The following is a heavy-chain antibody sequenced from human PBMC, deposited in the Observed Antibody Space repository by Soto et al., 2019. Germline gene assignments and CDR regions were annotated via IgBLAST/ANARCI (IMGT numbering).Heavy chain of an antibody. CDR1: GGSFSRYY. Sequence: SVTLSVTWVVYGGSFSRYYWIWIRQPPGKGLEWIGEINHSGSTNYNPSLKSRVTISVDTSKNQFSLKLSSVTAADTAVYYCARASVGRWLQSRYGYWFATWGHRNL. V-gene: IGHV4-34*01. J-gene: IGHJ5*01. D-gene: IGHD5-12*01. CDR2: INHSGST. CDR3: ARASVGRWLQSRYGYWFAT.